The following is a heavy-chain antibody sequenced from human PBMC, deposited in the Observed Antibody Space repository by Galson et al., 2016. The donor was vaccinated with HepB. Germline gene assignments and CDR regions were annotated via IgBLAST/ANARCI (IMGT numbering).Heavy chain of an antibody. CDR1: GFPFSPYA. V-gene: IGHV3-23*01. CDR2: LSGSGDVT. D-gene: IGHD3-16*02. CDR3: AKSCVWGTHRSPDY. J-gene: IGHJ4*02. Sequence: SLRLSCAASGFPFSPYAMSWVRQPPGKGLEWVSSLSGSGDVTHYADSVKGRFTISRDNSKNTLYLQMNSLRAEDTALYYCAKSCVWGTHRSPDYWGQGTLVTVSS.